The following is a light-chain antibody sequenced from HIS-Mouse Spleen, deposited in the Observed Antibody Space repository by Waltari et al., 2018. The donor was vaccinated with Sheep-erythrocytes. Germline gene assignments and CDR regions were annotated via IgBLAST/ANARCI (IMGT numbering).Light chain of an antibody. V-gene: IGLV2-11*01. CDR1: SSDVGCYNH. Sequence: QSALTQPRSVSGSPGQSVTISCTGTSSDVGCYNHAPWYQQHPGKAPNLMLYDVSKRPSGVPDRFSGSKSGNTASLTISGLQAEDEADYYCCSYAGSYNHVFATGTKVTVL. CDR2: DVS. CDR3: CSYAGSYNHV. J-gene: IGLJ1*01.